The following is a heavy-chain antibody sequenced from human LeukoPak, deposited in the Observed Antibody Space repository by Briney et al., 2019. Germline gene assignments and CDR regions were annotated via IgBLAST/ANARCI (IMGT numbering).Heavy chain of an antibody. CDR1: GFTFSSYA. CDR3: AKDPYPPLMALFDY. CDR2: ISGSGGST. D-gene: IGHD3-16*01. V-gene: IGHV3-23*01. Sequence: GRSLRLSCAASGFTFSSYAMHWVRQAPGKGLEWVSAISGSGGSTYYADSVKGRFTISRDNSKNTLYLQMNSLRAEDTAVYYCAKDPYPPLMALFDYWGQGTLVTVSS. J-gene: IGHJ4*02.